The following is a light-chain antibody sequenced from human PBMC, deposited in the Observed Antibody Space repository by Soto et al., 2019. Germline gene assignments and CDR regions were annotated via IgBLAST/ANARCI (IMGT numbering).Light chain of an antibody. J-gene: IGKJ2*01. CDR2: AAS. CDR1: QSISSY. V-gene: IGKV1-39*01. CDR3: HQGYSPPYT. Sequence: DIQMTQSPSSLSASVGDRVTITCRASQSISSYLNWYQQKPGKAPKLLLYAASSFQSGVPPRFSGGGSGTDFNLTISSVQPEDFATYYWHQGYSPPYTFGQGTKLEIK.